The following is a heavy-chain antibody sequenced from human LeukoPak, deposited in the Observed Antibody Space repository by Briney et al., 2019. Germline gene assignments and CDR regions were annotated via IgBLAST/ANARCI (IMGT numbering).Heavy chain of an antibody. V-gene: IGHV1-69*13. CDR3: ARGDADGMDV. CDR1: GGTFSSYT. J-gene: IGHJ6*02. D-gene: IGHD3-16*01. CDR2: IIPIFGTA. Sequence: ASVKVSCKASGGTFSSYTISWVRQAPGQGLEWMGGIIPIFGTANYAQKFQGRVTLTADESTSTAYMELSSLRSEDTAVYYCARGDADGMDVWGQGTTVTVSS.